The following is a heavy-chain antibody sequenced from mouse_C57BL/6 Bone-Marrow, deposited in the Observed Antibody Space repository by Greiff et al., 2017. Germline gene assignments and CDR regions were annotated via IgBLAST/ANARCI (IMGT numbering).Heavy chain of an antibody. CDR3: ARYWGYFDY. Sequence: EVTVEESGGGLVQPGGSLSLSCAASGFTFTDYYMSWVRQPPGKALEWLGFIRNKANGYTTEYSASVKGRFTISRDNSQSILYLQMNALRAEDSATYYCARYWGYFDYWGQGTTLTVSS. CDR2: IRNKANGYTT. V-gene: IGHV7-3*01. J-gene: IGHJ2*01. CDR1: GFTFTDYY.